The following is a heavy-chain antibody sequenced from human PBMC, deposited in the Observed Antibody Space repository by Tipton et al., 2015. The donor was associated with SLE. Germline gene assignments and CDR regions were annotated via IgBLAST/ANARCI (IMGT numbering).Heavy chain of an antibody. CDR1: GESFNGYF. V-gene: IGHV4-38-2*01. CDR2: IYHTGHT. J-gene: IGHJ5*02. Sequence: GLVKPSQILSLTCAVYGESFNGYFWGWIRQPPGKGLEWIGSIYHTGHTYYNPSLKNRVTISLDTSKNQFSLKLTSVTAADTAVYYCARNEAVEGYDGSGLKWFDPWGQGTLVTVPS. D-gene: IGHD3-22*01. CDR3: ARNEAVEGYDGSGLKWFDP.